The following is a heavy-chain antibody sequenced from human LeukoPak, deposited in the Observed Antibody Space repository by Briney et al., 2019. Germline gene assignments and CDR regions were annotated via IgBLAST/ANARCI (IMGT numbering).Heavy chain of an antibody. CDR1: GGTFSSYT. V-gene: IGHV1-69*02. CDR2: IIPILVIA. J-gene: IGHJ6*03. Sequence: SVNVSCKASGGTFSSYTISWVRQAPGQGLEGMGRIIPILVIANYAQKFQRRVTITADKSTSKAYMELSSLRSADTAVYYCARVVDFWSGRTPYSYYYMDVWGKGTTVTVSS. D-gene: IGHD3-3*01. CDR3: ARVVDFWSGRTPYSYYYMDV.